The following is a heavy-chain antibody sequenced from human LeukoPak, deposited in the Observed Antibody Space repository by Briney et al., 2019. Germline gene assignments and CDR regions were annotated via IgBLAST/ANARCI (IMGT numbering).Heavy chain of an antibody. Sequence: PGGSLRLSCAASGFTFSSYAMHWVRQAPGKGLEWVAVISYDGSNKYYADSVKGRFTISRDNSKNTLYLQMNSLRAEDTAVYYCAKGGAAAGRLAQPIDYWGQGTLVTVSS. CDR2: ISYDGSNK. D-gene: IGHD6-13*01. CDR1: GFTFSSYA. CDR3: AKGGAAAGRLAQPIDY. J-gene: IGHJ4*02. V-gene: IGHV3-30-3*01.